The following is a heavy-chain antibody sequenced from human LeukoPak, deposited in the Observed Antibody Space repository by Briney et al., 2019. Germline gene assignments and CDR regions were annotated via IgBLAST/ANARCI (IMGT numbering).Heavy chain of an antibody. Sequence: SETLSLTYAVSGGSLSGYYWSWIRQSAGKGLEWIGHISISGSTNYNPSLKSRVTMSVDTSKNQFSLKLSSVTAADTAVYYCARGSSWYYYYYYYMDVWGKGTTVTISS. D-gene: IGHD6-13*01. V-gene: IGHV4-4*07. CDR3: ARGSSWYYYYYYYMDV. CDR2: ISISGST. J-gene: IGHJ6*03. CDR1: GGSLSGYY.